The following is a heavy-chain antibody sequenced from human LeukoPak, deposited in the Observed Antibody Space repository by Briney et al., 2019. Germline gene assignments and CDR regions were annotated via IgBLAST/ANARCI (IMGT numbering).Heavy chain of an antibody. D-gene: IGHD6-13*01. Sequence: GGSLRLSCAVSGFTFDDHGMNWVRQAPGKGLEWVSAISSSSDNTYYAGSVKGRFTISRDNAKTTLYLQMNSLRADDTAVYYCAKDVSWGIADAFDIWGQGTMVTVSS. J-gene: IGHJ3*02. CDR1: GFTFDDHG. V-gene: IGHV3-23*01. CDR3: AKDVSWGIADAFDI. CDR2: ISSSSDNT.